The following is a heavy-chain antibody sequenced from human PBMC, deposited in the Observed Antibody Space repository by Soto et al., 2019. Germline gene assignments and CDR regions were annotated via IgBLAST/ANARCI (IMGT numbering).Heavy chain of an antibody. CDR2: IYHSGTT. D-gene: IGHD1-1*01. J-gene: IGHJ4*02. V-gene: IGHV4-4*02. Sequence: QVQLQESGPGLVKPSGTLSLTCAVSGGSISSTNWWTWVRQSPGRGREWIGEIYHSGTTNYSPSLKSRVNIAVDMSTNHLSLTLISVTAADTAVYYCAFPETADFDYWGKGILVTVSS. CDR3: AFPETADFDY. CDR1: GGSISSTNW.